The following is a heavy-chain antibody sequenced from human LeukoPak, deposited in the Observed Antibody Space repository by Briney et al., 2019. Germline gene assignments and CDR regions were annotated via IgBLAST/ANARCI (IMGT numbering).Heavy chain of an antibody. CDR1: GGSISNYY. D-gene: IGHD3-22*01. CDR3: ARVDDTSGYFYKFDY. CDR2: IHYSGNT. V-gene: IGHV4-59*01. J-gene: IGHJ4*02. Sequence: PSETLSLTCSVSGGSISNYYWGWIRQPPGKGLEWVAYIHYSGNTNYNPSLKSRVIISVDTSKNQFSLKLASVTAADTAVYYCARVDDTSGYFYKFDYWGQGTLVTVSS.